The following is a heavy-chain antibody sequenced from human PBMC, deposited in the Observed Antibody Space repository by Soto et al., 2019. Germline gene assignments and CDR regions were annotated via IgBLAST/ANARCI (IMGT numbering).Heavy chain of an antibody. J-gene: IGHJ4*02. Sequence: EVQLVESGGGLVQPGGSLRLSCAASGFIFRNYWMHWVRQVPGKGLVWVSRIDSDGSGTSYADSVRGRFTISRDNAANTVHLQMNSLRAEDTAVYYCATVFEKWGQGALVTVSS. CDR1: GFIFRNYW. CDR3: ATVFEK. D-gene: IGHD2-8*01. CDR2: IDSDGSGT. V-gene: IGHV3-74*01.